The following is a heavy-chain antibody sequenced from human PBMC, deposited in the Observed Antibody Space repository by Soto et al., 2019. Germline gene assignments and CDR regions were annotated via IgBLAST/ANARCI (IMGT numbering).Heavy chain of an antibody. D-gene: IGHD6-13*01. Sequence: SETLSLTCTVSGGSISSGGYYWSWIRQHPGKGLEWIGYIYYSGSTYYNPSLKSRVTISVDTSKNQFSLKLSSVTAADTAVYYCARSPGIAAAVYYFDYWGQGTLVTVSS. CDR2: IYYSGST. CDR1: GGSISSGGYY. J-gene: IGHJ4*02. CDR3: ARSPGIAAAVYYFDY. V-gene: IGHV4-31*03.